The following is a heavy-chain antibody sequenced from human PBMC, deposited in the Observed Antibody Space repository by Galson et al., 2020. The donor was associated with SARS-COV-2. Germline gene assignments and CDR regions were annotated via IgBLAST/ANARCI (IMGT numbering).Heavy chain of an antibody. CDR1: GFTFSTYS. J-gene: IGHJ5*02. CDR3: ARDGVGSSTWKNWFDP. V-gene: IGHV3-21*01. CDR2: ISSSSNSI. D-gene: IGHD6-13*01. Sequence: GGSLRLSCAASGFTFSTYSMNWVRQAPGKGLEWVSFISSSSNSIYYADSVKGRFTISRDNAKNSLYLQMNSLRAEDTAVYYCARDGVGSSTWKNWFDPWGQGTRVTVSS.